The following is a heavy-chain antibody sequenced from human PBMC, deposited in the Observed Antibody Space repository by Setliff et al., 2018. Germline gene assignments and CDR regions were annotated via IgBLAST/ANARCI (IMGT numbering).Heavy chain of an antibody. CDR2: VNHRGDT. V-gene: IGHV4-38-2*01. CDR3: ARSMIQRNYYKRDWFDP. J-gene: IGHJ5*02. Sequence: LSLTCAVSGYSISSGFSWVWIRQSPGKGLEWIEEVNHRGDTNYSPSLKSRVTMSIDTSKNQLSLKLSSVTAADTAVYYCARSMIQRNYYKRDWFDPWGQGILVTVSS. D-gene: IGHD1-26*01. CDR1: GYSISSGFS.